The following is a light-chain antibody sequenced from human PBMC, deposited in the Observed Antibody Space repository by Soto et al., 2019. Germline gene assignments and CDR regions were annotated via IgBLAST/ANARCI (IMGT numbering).Light chain of an antibody. CDR1: QSVSSTY. CDR3: QQYGTSPHT. V-gene: IGKV3-20*01. CDR2: GAS. J-gene: IGKJ4*01. Sequence: IVLKQSPCTVSLSPGETSTLSFVCSQSVSSTYLAWYQQKPGQAPGLLLYGASNRASGIPDRFAGSGSGTDFTLTISRLEPEDFAVYYCQQYGTSPHTFGGGTKVDIK.